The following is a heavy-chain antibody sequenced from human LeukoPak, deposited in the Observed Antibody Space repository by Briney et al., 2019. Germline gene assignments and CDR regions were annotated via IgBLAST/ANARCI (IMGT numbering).Heavy chain of an antibody. CDR1: GFAFNMFA. CDR2: LSRGGSTK. J-gene: IGHJ4*02. Sequence: PGGSLRLSCAGTGFAFNMFAIDWVRQAPGKGLEWVSGLSRGGSTKNYADSVKGRFTISRDKSQNSVFLQLNSLRPEDTAVYYCARQQRIRHCSEGVCTEGYYFDYWGQGTLVTVSS. CDR3: ARQQRIRHCSEGVCTEGYYFDY. V-gene: IGHV3-23*01. D-gene: IGHD2-15*01.